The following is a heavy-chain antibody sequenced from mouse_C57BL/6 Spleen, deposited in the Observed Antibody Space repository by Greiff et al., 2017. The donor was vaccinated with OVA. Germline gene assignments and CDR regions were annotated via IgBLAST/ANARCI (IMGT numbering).Heavy chain of an antibody. CDR3: ARDYEYFDY. J-gene: IGHJ2*01. Sequence: EVKLVESGGGLVKPGGSLKLSCAASGFTFSSYTMSWVRQTPEKRLEWVATISGGGGNTYYPDSVKGRFTISRDNAKNTLYLQMSSLRSEDTALYYCARDYEYFDYWGQGTTLTVSS. V-gene: IGHV5-9*01. CDR1: GFTFSSYT. CDR2: ISGGGGNT. D-gene: IGHD1-1*01.